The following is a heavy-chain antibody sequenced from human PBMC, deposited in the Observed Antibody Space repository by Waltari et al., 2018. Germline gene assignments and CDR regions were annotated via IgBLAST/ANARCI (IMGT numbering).Heavy chain of an antibody. CDR3: ARRSTYYHDSSGLGY. Sequence: QVQLQQWGAGLLKPSETLSLTCAVYGGSFSGYYWSWIRQPPGKGLEWIGEINHSGSTNYNPSLKSRVTISVDTSKNQFSLKLSSVTAADTAVYYCARRSTYYHDSSGLGYWGQGTLVTVSS. CDR1: GGSFSGYY. D-gene: IGHD3-22*01. CDR2: INHSGST. V-gene: IGHV4-34*01. J-gene: IGHJ4*02.